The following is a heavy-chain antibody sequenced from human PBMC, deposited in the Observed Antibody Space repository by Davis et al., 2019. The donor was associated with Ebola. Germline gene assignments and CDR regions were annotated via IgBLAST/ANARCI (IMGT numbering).Heavy chain of an antibody. CDR1: GGTFSSYA. CDR3: AREGKSGWYGLISFDY. Sequence: SVKVSCKASGGTFSSYAISWVRQAPGQGLEWMGRIIPILGIANYAQKFQGRVTITADKSTSTAYMELSSPRSEDTAVYYCAREGKSGWYGLISFDYWGQGTLVTVSS. D-gene: IGHD6-19*01. CDR2: IIPILGIA. V-gene: IGHV1-69*04. J-gene: IGHJ4*02.